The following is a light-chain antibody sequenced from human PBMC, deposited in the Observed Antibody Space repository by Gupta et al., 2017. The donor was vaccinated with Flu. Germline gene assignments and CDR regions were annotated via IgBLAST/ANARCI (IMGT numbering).Light chain of an antibody. CDR1: QTISNY. CDR2: GAS. Sequence: DIQMTQSPSSLPASVGDRVTISCRASQTISNYVTWYQQKPGKAPNLLIYGASTLQSGVPPRFSGSRYGTDFTLTISRLQPEDFATYYCQQSHSTPYTFGQGTKVDIK. V-gene: IGKV1-39*01. CDR3: QQSHSTPYT. J-gene: IGKJ2*01.